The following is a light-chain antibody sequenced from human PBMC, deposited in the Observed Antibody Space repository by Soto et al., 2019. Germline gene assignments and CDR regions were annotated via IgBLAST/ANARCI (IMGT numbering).Light chain of an antibody. J-gene: IGKJ4*01. V-gene: IGKV3-11*01. CDR3: QQRSDLPST. CDR1: QSVGTY. Sequence: EIVLKRSPATLHFSPGERATLSCRASQSVGTYFAWYQQKPGQAPRLLIYDSSNWATGIPARFSGSGSGTDVTLTISSLEPEDFAVYYCQQRSDLPSTFGGGTKVEIK. CDR2: DSS.